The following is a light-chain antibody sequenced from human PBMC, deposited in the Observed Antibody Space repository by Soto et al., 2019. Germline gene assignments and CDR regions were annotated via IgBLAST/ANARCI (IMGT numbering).Light chain of an antibody. V-gene: IGKV3-15*01. CDR3: QQYNVWPLT. CDR2: VAS. Sequence: EIVMTQSPATLSVSPGERATLSCRASQSVSSNLAWYQQKPGQTPKLLIYVASTRATGIPARFSGSGSGTEFTLTISSPQSEDFAVYYCQQYNVWPLTFGGGTKVELK. CDR1: QSVSSN. J-gene: IGKJ4*01.